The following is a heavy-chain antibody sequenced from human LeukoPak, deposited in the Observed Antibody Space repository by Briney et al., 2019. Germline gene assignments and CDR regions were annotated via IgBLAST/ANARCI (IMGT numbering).Heavy chain of an antibody. Sequence: PGGSLRLSCASSAFTFTAYWMHWVRQDPRQGLLWVARINSDGTTTNYADSVKGRFTISRDNAKNILFLQMNSLRAEDTAVYFCAVSNGGYGPWGQGALVTVSS. J-gene: IGHJ5*02. V-gene: IGHV3-74*01. CDR1: AFTFTAYW. CDR2: INSDGTTT. CDR3: AVSNGGYGP. D-gene: IGHD5-12*01.